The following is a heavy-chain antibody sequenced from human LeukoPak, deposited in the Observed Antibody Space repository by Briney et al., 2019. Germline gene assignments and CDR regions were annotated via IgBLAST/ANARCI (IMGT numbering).Heavy chain of an antibody. D-gene: IGHD6-13*01. CDR1: GGSISSYH. CDR2: IYYSGST. Sequence: SETLSLTCTVSGGSISSYHWSWIRQPPGKGLEWIGYIYYSGSTNYNPSLKSRVTISVDTSKNQFSLKLSSVTAADTAVYYCARVRSSSWDRWFDPWGQGTLVTVSS. J-gene: IGHJ5*02. V-gene: IGHV4-59*01. CDR3: ARVRSSSWDRWFDP.